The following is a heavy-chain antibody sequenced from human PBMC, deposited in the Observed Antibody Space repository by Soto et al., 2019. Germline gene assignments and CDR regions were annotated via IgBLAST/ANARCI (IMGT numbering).Heavy chain of an antibody. CDR2: IFPADSDI. CDR1: GYIFSTNW. Sequence: GESLKISCKASGYIFSTNWIAWVRHVPGKGLEWMGSIFPADSDIRYNPSFQGQVTISVDKSIDTAYLQWSSLKASDTGTFYCAKHNYFGSGSSFCYYRSDLWGQGTTVTVSS. CDR3: AKHNYFGSGSSFCYYRSDL. J-gene: IGHJ6*02. D-gene: IGHD3-10*01. V-gene: IGHV5-51*01.